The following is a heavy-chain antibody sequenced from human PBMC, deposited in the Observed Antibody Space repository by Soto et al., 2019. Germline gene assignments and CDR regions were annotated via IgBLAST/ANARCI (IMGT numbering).Heavy chain of an antibody. CDR2: TYYRSKWDY. V-gene: IGHV6-1*01. CDR1: GDSVSTNSAT. CDR3: ARLIGNSWLDS. Sequence: SRTLSLTCAISGDSVSTNSATWDWIRQSPSRGLEWLGRTYYRSKWDYDYAASVKGRININPDTSNNQVSLHLDSVTPDDTAVYYCARLIGNSWLDSWGQGTLVTVSS. J-gene: IGHJ5*01. D-gene: IGHD2-8*01.